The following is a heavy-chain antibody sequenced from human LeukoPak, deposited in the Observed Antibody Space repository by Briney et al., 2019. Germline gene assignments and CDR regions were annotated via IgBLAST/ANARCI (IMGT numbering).Heavy chain of an antibody. CDR1: GFTFRNFA. CDR3: AKDGQSFNSMYDYFDS. Sequence: GGSLRLSCSASGFTFRNFAISWVRQAPGKGLEWVSFIGGGDTHYADSVKGRFTISRDDSRSTVDLQMSSLRAEDTAVYYCAKDGQSFNSMYDYFDSWGQGTLVTVSS. V-gene: IGHV3-23*03. CDR2: IGGGDT. J-gene: IGHJ4*02. D-gene: IGHD2-8*01.